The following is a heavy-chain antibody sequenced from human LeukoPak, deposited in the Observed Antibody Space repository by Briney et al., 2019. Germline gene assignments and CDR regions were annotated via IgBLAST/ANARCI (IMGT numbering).Heavy chain of an antibody. J-gene: IGHJ4*02. CDR2: INPNSGGT. D-gene: IGHD3-10*01. CDR3: ARVDTMVRGVIITPLHFDY. CDR1: GYTFTNYY. Sequence: ASVKVSCKASGYTFTNYYMHWVRQAPGQGLEWMGWINPNSGGTNYAQKFQGRVTMTRETSISTVYMELSRLRSDDTALYYCARVDTMVRGVIITPLHFDYWGQGTLVTVSS. V-gene: IGHV1-2*02.